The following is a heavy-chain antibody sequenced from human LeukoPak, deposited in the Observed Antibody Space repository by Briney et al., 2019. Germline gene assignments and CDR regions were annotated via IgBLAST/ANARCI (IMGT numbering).Heavy chain of an antibody. CDR1: GGSISSYY. CDR3: ARSSSGCSTSSCYLTY. D-gene: IGHD2-2*01. Sequence: SETLSLTCTVSGGSISSYYWSWIRQPAGKGLEWIGRIYTSGSTNYNASLKSRVSMSVDTSKNQFSLKLTSMTAADTAVYYCARSSSGCSTSSCYLTYWGQGTLVTVS. V-gene: IGHV4-4*07. J-gene: IGHJ4*02. CDR2: IYTSGST.